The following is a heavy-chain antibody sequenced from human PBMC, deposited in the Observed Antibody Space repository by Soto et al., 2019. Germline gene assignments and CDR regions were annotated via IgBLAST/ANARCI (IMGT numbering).Heavy chain of an antibody. CDR2: ISSSSSTI. D-gene: IGHD6-6*01. Sequence: EVQLVESGGGLVQPGGSLRLSCAASGFTFSSYSMNWVRQAPGKGLEWVSYISSSSSTIYYAYSVKGRVTISRDNAKNSLYLQMNSLRDEDTAVYYCARDKQFVTVAYYFDYWGQGTLVTVSS. V-gene: IGHV3-48*02. CDR1: GFTFSSYS. J-gene: IGHJ4*02. CDR3: ARDKQFVTVAYYFDY.